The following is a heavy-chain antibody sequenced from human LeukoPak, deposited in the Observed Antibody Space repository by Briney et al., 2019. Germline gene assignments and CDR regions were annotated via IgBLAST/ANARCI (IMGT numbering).Heavy chain of an antibody. D-gene: IGHD2-2*01. CDR2: IFPSGGEI. V-gene: IGHV3-21*01. Sequence: GGSLRLSCEASGFTFSTFAMIWVRQPLGKGLEWVSSIFPSGGEIHYADSVKGRFTISRDNAKNSLYLQMNSLRAEDTAVYYCARNGPRCSSTSCYPFDYWGQGTLVTVSS. CDR1: GFTFSTFA. CDR3: ARNGPRCSSTSCYPFDY. J-gene: IGHJ4*02.